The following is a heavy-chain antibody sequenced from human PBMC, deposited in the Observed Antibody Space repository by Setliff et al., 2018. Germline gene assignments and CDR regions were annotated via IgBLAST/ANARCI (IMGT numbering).Heavy chain of an antibody. D-gene: IGHD1-26*01. J-gene: IGHJ3*02. CDR1: GYRFSSHW. CDR3: ASSSGSSSDDAFDI. CDR2: IYPGDSDT. V-gene: IGHV5-51*01. Sequence: GESLKISCKGSGYRFSSHWIGWVRQMPGKGLEWMGIIYPGDSDTRYSPSFQGQVTISADKSISTAYLQWSSLKASDTAMYYCASSSGSSSDDAFDIWGQGTTVTVSS.